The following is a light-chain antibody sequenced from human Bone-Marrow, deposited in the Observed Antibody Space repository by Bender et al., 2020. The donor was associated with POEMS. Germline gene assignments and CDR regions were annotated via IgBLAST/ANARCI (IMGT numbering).Light chain of an antibody. CDR2: GHT. V-gene: IGLV1-40*01. CDR3: CSYAGVSILI. Sequence: QSVLTQPPSVSGAPGQRVTISCTGSSSNIGAGNDVHWYQQVPGTAPKLLIYGHTNRPSGVPDRFSGSKSGNTASLTISGLQTEDEAEYYCCSYAGVSILIFGGGTKLTVL. CDR1: SSNIGAGND. J-gene: IGLJ2*01.